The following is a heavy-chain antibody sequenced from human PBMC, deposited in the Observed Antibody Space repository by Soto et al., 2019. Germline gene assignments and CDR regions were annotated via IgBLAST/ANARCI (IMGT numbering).Heavy chain of an antibody. CDR1: GFTFSSYA. Sequence: EVQLLESGGGLVQPGGSLRLSCAASGFTFSSYAMSWVRQAPGKGLEWVSAISGSGGSTYYGDSVKGRFTISRDNSKNTLFVQMNTLRAEDTAIYYCAKIPIRGSNYINDYWGQGTLVTVSS. D-gene: IGHD5-18*01. CDR3: AKIPIRGSNYINDY. J-gene: IGHJ4*02. V-gene: IGHV3-23*01. CDR2: ISGSGGST.